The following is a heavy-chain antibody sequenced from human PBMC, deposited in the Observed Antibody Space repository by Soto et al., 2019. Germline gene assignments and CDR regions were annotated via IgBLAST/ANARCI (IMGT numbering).Heavy chain of an antibody. D-gene: IGHD2-2*01. CDR1: GAAISGGAYY. V-gene: IGHV4-31*03. Sequence: SETLSLTCSVSGAAISGGAYYWSWIRRHPGKGLEWIGYTYSSGSSYYNPSLKGRAVILVDKSTNQFSLRLSSVTAADTAVYHCATYHLKEHTNWFDPWGQGTLVTVSS. CDR3: ATYHLKEHTNWFDP. CDR2: TYSSGSS. J-gene: IGHJ5*02.